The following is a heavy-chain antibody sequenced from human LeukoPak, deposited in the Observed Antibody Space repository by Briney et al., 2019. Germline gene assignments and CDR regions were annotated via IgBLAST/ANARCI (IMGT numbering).Heavy chain of an antibody. CDR1: GYTFTGYY. D-gene: IGHD1-26*01. Sequence: ASVKVSCKASGYTFTGYYMHWVRQAPGQGLEWMGWINPNSGGTNYAQKFQGGVTMTRDTSISTAYMELSRLRSDDTAVYYCARGEPSGSYQQANFDYWGQGTLVTVSS. CDR2: INPNSGGT. CDR3: ARGEPSGSYQQANFDY. V-gene: IGHV1-2*02. J-gene: IGHJ4*02.